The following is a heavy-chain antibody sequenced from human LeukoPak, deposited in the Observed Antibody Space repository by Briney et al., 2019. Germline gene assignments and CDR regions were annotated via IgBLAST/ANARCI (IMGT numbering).Heavy chain of an antibody. Sequence: SETLSLTCTVSGGSISSGGYYWSWIRQHPGKGLEWIGYIYYSGSTYYNPSLQSRVTISVDTSKNQFSLKLSSVTAADTAVYYCARGRGVVSAAIASYGMDVWGKGTTVTVSS. J-gene: IGHJ6*04. D-gene: IGHD2-2*01. CDR1: GGSISSGGYY. V-gene: IGHV4-31*03. CDR2: IYYSGST. CDR3: ARGRGVVSAAIASYGMDV.